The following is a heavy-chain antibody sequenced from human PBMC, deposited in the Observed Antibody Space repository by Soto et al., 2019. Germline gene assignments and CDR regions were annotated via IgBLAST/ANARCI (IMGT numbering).Heavy chain of an antibody. J-gene: IGHJ4*02. CDR3: ARDSSYCGGDCYFDY. V-gene: IGHV3-66*01. CDR1: GFTVSSNY. Sequence: GGSLRLSCAASGFTVSSNYMSWVRQATGKGLEWVSVIYSGGSTYYADSVKGRFTISRDNSKNTLYLQMNSLRAEDTAVYYCARDSSYCGGDCYFDYWGQGTLVTVSS. CDR2: IYSGGST. D-gene: IGHD2-21*01.